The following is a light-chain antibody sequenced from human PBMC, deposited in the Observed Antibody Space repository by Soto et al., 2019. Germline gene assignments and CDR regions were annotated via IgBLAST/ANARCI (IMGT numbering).Light chain of an antibody. CDR1: SGSVSSNSY. CDR2: STN. J-gene: IGLJ3*02. Sequence: QTVVTQEPSFSVSPGGTVTLTCALSSGSVSSNSYPSWYQQTPGQSPRTLIYSTNIRSSGVPDRFSGSILGNKAALTITGAQADDESNYYCVLYMGSGISMFGGGTQLTVL. V-gene: IGLV8-61*01. CDR3: VLYMGSGISM.